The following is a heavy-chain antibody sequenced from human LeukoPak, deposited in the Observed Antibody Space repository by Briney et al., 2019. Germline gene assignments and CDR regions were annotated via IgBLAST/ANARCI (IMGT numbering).Heavy chain of an antibody. J-gene: IGHJ3*02. CDR3: AKDYGAYVGAFDI. D-gene: IGHD4-17*01. CDR1: GGSISSSRYY. V-gene: IGHV4-39*01. CDR2: IYYSGST. Sequence: AEPLSLTCTVSGGSISSSRYYWGWIRQPPGKGLEWIGSIYYSGSTYYNPSLKSRVTRSVDTSKDQFSLTLSSVTAADTAVYYCAKDYGAYVGAFDIWGQGTMVTVSS.